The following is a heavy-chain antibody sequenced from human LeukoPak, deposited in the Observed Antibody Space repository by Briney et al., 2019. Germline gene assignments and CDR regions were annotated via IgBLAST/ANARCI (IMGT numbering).Heavy chain of an antibody. V-gene: IGHV1-8*01. D-gene: IGHD2-2*02. CDR3: ARDVGCSSTSCYTGIVGNWFDP. Sequence: ASVKVSCKASGYTFTSYDINWVRQATVQGLKGMGWMNPNSDNTGYAQKFQGRVTMTRDTSISTAYMELSRLRSDDTAVYYCARDVGCSSTSCYTGIVGNWFDPWGQGTLVTVSS. CDR2: MNPNSDNT. J-gene: IGHJ5*02. CDR1: GYTFTSYD.